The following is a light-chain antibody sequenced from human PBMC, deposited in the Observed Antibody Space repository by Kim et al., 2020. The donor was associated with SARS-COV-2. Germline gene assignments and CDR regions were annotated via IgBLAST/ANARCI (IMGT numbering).Light chain of an antibody. Sequence: GQRVTISCSGSSSNIGSNYVYWYRQFPGTAPKLLIYRSNQRPSGVPDRISGSKSGSAASLAISGLWSEDEGDYYCATWDDSLSGPVFGGGTQLTVL. CDR1: SSNIGSNY. CDR3: ATWDDSLSGPV. V-gene: IGLV1-47*03. CDR2: RSN. J-gene: IGLJ2*01.